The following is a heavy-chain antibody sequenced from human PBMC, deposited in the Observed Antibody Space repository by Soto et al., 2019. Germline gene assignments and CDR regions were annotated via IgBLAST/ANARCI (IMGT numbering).Heavy chain of an antibody. D-gene: IGHD6-19*01. CDR1: GFTFSDHY. V-gene: IGHV3-72*01. CDR3: TRMRLGRSRSSDY. CDR2: IKNKANSYTT. Sequence: EVQLVESGGGLVQPEGSLRLSCAASGFTFSDHYRDWVRQAPGKGLEWVGRIKNKANSYTTEYAAPVKCRFIISRDDSKNSVFLQMNRLKTDDTAVYYCTRMRLGRSRSSDYWGQGILVTVSS. J-gene: IGHJ4*02.